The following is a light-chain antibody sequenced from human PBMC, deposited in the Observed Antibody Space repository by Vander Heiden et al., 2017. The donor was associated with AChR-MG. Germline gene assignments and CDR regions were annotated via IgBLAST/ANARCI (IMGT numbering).Light chain of an antibody. CDR2: GAS. J-gene: IGKJ4*01. V-gene: IGKV3-15*01. Sequence: EPLMTQSPVTLSVSPGETATLPCRARESVTSALAGYQQKGGQAPRLRIYGASRRATGIPPRFSGSGSETEFTLTISSVQSEDFAVYHCQQYKRWPLTFGGGTKVDIK. CDR3: QQYKRWPLT. CDR1: ESVTSA.